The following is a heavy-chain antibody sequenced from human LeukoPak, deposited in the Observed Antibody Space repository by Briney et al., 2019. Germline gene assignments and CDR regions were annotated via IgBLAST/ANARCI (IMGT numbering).Heavy chain of an antibody. CDR3: AKEEGSGYYRLFDY. CDR1: GFTFSSYS. Sequence: GGSLRLSCAASGFTFSSYSMNWVRQAPGKGLEWVSSISSSSSYIYYADSVKGRFTISRDNSKNTLYLQMNSLRAEDTAVYYCAKEEGSGYYRLFDYWGQGTLVTVSS. J-gene: IGHJ4*02. V-gene: IGHV3-21*01. CDR2: ISSSSSYI. D-gene: IGHD3-22*01.